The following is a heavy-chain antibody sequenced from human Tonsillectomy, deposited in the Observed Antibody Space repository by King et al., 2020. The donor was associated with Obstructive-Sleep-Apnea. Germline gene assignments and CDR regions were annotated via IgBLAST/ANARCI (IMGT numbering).Heavy chain of an antibody. V-gene: IGHV3-15*01. CDR3: TTHALYRWGGNCSDFDY. J-gene: IGHJ4*02. CDR2: FKNKTDGGTT. CDR1: GFTFSNAC. Sequence: VQLVESGGGLVKPGGSLRLSCSASGFTFSNACMRWVRQAPGKGLECVGLFKNKTDGGTTDYAAPVKGRFTISRDDSKNTLYLQMNSLKTEDTALYYCTTHALYRWGGNCSDFDYWGQGTLVTVSS. D-gene: IGHD2-15*01.